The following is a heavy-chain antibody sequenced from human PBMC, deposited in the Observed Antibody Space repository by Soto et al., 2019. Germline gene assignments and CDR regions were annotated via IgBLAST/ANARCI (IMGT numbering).Heavy chain of an antibody. Sequence: QVQLVESGGGVVQPGRSLRLSCAASGFTFSSYGMHRVRQAPGKGPEWVAVISYDGSNKYYADSVKGRFTISRDNSKNTLYLQLNSLRAEDTAVYYCAKDKVPVVVTAPFDYWGQGTLVTVSS. D-gene: IGHD2-21*02. CDR2: ISYDGSNK. CDR1: GFTFSSYG. J-gene: IGHJ4*02. V-gene: IGHV3-30*18. CDR3: AKDKVPVVVTAPFDY.